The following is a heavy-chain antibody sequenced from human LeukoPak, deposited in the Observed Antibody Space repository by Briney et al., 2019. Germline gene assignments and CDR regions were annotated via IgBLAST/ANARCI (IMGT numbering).Heavy chain of an antibody. CDR2: ISAYNGNT. CDR1: GYTFTSYG. Sequence: ASVKVSCKASGYTFTSYGVSWVRQAPGQGLEWMGWISAYNGNTKYAQKLQGRVTMTTDTSTGTAYMELRSLRSDDTAVYYCARDIVVVPAAISLDYWGQGTLVTVSS. D-gene: IGHD2-2*02. CDR3: ARDIVVVPAAISLDY. J-gene: IGHJ4*02. V-gene: IGHV1-18*01.